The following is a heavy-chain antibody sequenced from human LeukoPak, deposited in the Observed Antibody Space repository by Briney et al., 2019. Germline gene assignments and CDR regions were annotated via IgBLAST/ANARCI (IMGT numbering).Heavy chain of an antibody. J-gene: IGHJ1*01. V-gene: IGHV3-21*01. D-gene: IGHD2-2*01. CDR1: GFTFSSYA. CDR2: ISSSSSYI. CDR3: ASHPTYCSSTSCYVEYFQH. Sequence: GGSLRLSCAASGFTFSSYAMHWVRQAPGKGLEWVSSISSSSSYIYYADSVKGRFTISRDNAKNSLYLQMNSLRAEDTAVYYCASHPTYCSSTSCYVEYFQHWGQGTLVTVSS.